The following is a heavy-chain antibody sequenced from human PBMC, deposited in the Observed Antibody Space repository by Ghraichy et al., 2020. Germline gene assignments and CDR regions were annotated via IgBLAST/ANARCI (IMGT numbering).Heavy chain of an antibody. CDR2: IWYDGSNK. J-gene: IGHJ6*02. V-gene: IGHV3-33*06. D-gene: IGHD2-2*01. CDR3: AKLFPRIVVVPAAGMDV. Sequence: GESLNISYAASGFTFSSYGMHWVRQAPGKGLEWVAVIWYDGSNKYYADSVKGRFTISRDNSKNTLYLQMNSLRAEDTAVYYCAKLFPRIVVVPAAGMDVWGQGTTVTVSS. CDR1: GFTFSSYG.